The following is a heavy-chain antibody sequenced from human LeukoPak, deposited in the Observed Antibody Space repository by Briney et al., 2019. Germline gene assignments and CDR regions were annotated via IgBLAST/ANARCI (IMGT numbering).Heavy chain of an antibody. J-gene: IGHJ4*02. CDR1: GGSISSGSYY. CDR3: ACITIFGVVII. D-gene: IGHD3-3*01. CDR2: IYTSGST. Sequence: SETLSLTCTVSGGSISSGSYYWSWIRQPAGKGLEWIGRIYTSGSTNYNPSLKSRVTISVDTSKNQFSLKLSSVTAADTAVYYCACITIFGVVIIWGQGTLVTVSS. V-gene: IGHV4-61*02.